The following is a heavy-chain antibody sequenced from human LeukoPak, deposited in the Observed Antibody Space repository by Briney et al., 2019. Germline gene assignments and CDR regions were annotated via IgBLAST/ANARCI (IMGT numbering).Heavy chain of an antibody. Sequence: PSETLSLTCTVSGGSISSSSYYWGWIRQSPGKGLEWIGTIYYSGSTYYNPSLKSRVTISVDTSKNQFSLKLSSVTAADTAVYYCAREEPMKDDMDVWGKGTTVTISS. CDR3: AREEPMKDDMDV. CDR2: IYYSGST. V-gene: IGHV4-39*07. J-gene: IGHJ6*03. D-gene: IGHD1-14*01. CDR1: GGSISSSSYY.